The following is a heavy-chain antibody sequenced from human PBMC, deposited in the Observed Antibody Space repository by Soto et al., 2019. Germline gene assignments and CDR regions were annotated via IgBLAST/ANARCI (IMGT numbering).Heavy chain of an antibody. J-gene: IGHJ6*02. D-gene: IGHD2-8*01. CDR2: IIPIFGTA. CDR1: GGTFSSYA. V-gene: IGHV1-69*06. Sequence: QVQLVQSGAEVKKPGSSVKVSCKASGGTFSSYAISWVRQAPGQGLEWMGGIIPIFGTANYAQKFQGRVTSTANKLTSSASKGLGGLRSEVTPGYYGAGGGDLCTNGVCPIYRPRPYYYYYGMDVWGQGTTVTVSS. CDR3: AGGGDLCTNGVCPIYRPRPYYYYYGMDV.